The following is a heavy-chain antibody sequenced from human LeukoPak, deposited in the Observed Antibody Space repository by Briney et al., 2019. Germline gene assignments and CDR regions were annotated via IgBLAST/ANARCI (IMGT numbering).Heavy chain of an antibody. D-gene: IGHD3-16*01. V-gene: IGHV3-11*01. CDR2: ISGSGSVT. CDR1: GFTFSDYY. CDR3: ARDREFRLHDP. J-gene: IGHJ5*02. Sequence: GGSLRLSCTASGFTFSDYYMSWIRQAPGKGLEWLSYISGSGSVTSYVDSVKGRFTISRDNAKKSLYLQVDSLRAEDTAMYYCARDREFRLHDPWGQGILVTVSS.